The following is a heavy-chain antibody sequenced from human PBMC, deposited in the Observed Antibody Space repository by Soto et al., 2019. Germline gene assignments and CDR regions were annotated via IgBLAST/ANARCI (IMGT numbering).Heavy chain of an antibody. J-gene: IGHJ6*02. CDR2: IIPIFGTA. Sequence: QVQLVQSGAEVKKPGSSVKVSCKASGGTFSSYAISWVRQAPGQGLEWMGGIIPIFGTANYAQKFQGRVTITADESTSTAYMELSSLRSADTAVYYCARRGYSSSSWYYYYGMDVWGQGTTVTVSS. D-gene: IGHD6-6*01. V-gene: IGHV1-69*01. CDR1: GGTFSSYA. CDR3: ARRGYSSSSWYYYYGMDV.